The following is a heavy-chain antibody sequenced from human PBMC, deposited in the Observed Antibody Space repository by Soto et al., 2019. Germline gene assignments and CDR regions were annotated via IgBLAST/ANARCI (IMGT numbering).Heavy chain of an antibody. CDR3: ARQPQPSYSTTETYYYYGMDV. J-gene: IGHJ6*02. CDR1: GGSISNYY. Sequence: QVQLQESGPGLVKPSETLSLTCTVSGGSISNYYWNWIRQPPGKGLEWIGYIYYTGSTNYHPSLKSRLTISVDTSKNQFSLKLNSVTAADTAVYYCARQPQPSYSTTETYYYYGMDVWGQGTTVTVSS. V-gene: IGHV4-59*01. D-gene: IGHD4-4*01. CDR2: IYYTGST.